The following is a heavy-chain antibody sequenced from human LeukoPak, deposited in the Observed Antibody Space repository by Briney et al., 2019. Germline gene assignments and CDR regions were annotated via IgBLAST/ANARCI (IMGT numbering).Heavy chain of an antibody. V-gene: IGHV3-48*04. CDR2: ISSSSSTI. CDR1: GFTFNSYS. D-gene: IGHD1-14*01. J-gene: IGHJ4*02. CDR3: ARTPGVTTRGFDY. Sequence: WGSLRLSCEASGFTFNSYSMNWVRQAPGQGLEWVSYISSSSSTIYYVDSFQGRVTMTRDNAKNSVYLQMNSLRAEDTAVYYCARTPGVTTRGFDYWGQGTLVTVSS.